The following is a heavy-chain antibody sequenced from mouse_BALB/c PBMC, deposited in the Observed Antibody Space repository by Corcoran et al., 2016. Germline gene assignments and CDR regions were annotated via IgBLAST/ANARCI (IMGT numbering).Heavy chain of an antibody. CDR3: ANYYGSSSAVNWDFDV. CDR1: GYTFTNYG. V-gene: IGHV9-3-1*01. J-gene: IGHJ1*01. D-gene: IGHD1-1*01. Sequence: QIQLVQYGPELKKPGETLKNSCKASGYTFTNYGMNGVKPAPGKGLKWMGWINTYTGEPTYADDFKGRFAFSLEPSASTAYLQINNLKNEDTATYFWANYYGSSSAVNWDFDVWGAGITVTVSS. CDR2: INTYTGEP.